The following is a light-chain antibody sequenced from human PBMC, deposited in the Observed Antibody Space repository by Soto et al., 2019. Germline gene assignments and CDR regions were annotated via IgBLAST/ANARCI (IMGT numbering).Light chain of an antibody. CDR3: SSYAASNNLGV. V-gene: IGLV2-8*01. J-gene: IGLJ2*01. Sequence: QSVLTQPPSASGSPGQSVTISCIGTSSDVGGYNYVSWYQQHPGKAPKLMIYEVSKRPSGVPDRFSGSKSGNTASLTVSGLQPEDEADYYCSSYAASNNLGVFGGGTKLTVL. CDR1: SSDVGGYNY. CDR2: EVS.